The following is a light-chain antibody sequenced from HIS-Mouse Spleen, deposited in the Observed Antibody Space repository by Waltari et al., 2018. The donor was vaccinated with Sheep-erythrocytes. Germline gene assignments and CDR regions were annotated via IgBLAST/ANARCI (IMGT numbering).Light chain of an antibody. CDR2: DVS. CDR1: SRDVGGYHY. V-gene: IGLV2-11*01. J-gene: IGLJ1*01. Sequence: QSALPQPRSVSGSPGQSVTIPCTGTSRDVGGYHYVSWYQQHPGKAPKPMIYDVSKRPSGVPDRFSGSKSGNTASLTISGLQAEDEADYYCCSYAGSYNHVFATGTKVTVL. CDR3: CSYAGSYNHV.